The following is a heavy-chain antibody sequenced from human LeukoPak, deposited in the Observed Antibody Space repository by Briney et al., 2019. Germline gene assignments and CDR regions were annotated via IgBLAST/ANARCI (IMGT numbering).Heavy chain of an antibody. V-gene: IGHV5-51*01. CDR3: ARHLFPDYGDYADY. D-gene: IGHD4-17*01. Sequence: GESLKISCKGSGYTFTTHWIGWVRQMPGKGLEWMGIIYPGDSDTRYSPSFQGQVTISADKSISTAYLQWSSLKASDTAISYCARHLFPDYGDYADYWSQGTLVTVSS. CDR2: IYPGDSDT. J-gene: IGHJ4*02. CDR1: GYTFTTHW.